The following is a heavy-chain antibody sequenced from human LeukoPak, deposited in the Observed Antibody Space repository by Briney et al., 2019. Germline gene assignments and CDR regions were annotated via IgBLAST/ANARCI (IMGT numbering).Heavy chain of an antibody. CDR1: GYTFTSYD. J-gene: IGHJ3*02. CDR3: ARVNAGTGGAFDI. V-gene: IGHV1-8*01. Sequence: ASVKVSCKASGYTFTSYDINWVRQATGQGLEWMGWMNPNSGNTGYAQKFQGRVAMTRNTSISTAYMELSSLRSEDTAVYYCARVNAGTGGAFDIWGQGTMVTVSS. D-gene: IGHD1/OR15-1a*01. CDR2: MNPNSGNT.